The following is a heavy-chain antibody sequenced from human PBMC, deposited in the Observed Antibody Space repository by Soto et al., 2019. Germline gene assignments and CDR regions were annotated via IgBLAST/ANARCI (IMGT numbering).Heavy chain of an antibody. D-gene: IGHD6-13*01. J-gene: IGHJ6*02. Sequence: GESLKISCKGSGYSFTRYWISWVRQMPGKGLEWMGRIDPRDSYTNYSPSFQGHVTISADKSISTAYLQWSSLKASDTAMYYCARHKRIAAAGNYYYNGMDVWGQGTTVTVSS. V-gene: IGHV5-10-1*01. CDR2: IDPRDSYT. CDR1: GYSFTRYW. CDR3: ARHKRIAAAGNYYYNGMDV.